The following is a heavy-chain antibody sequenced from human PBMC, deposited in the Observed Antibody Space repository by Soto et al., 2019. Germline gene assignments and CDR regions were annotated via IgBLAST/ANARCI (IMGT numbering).Heavy chain of an antibody. D-gene: IGHD6-19*01. CDR1: GGSISSGGYS. Sequence: QLQLQESGSGLVKPSQTLSLTCAVSGGSISSGGYSWSWIRQPPEKGLEWIGYIYHSGSTYYNPPLKGRVTISVDRSKNQFSLKLSSVTAADTAVYYCARAGGLGAVAVDYWGQGTLVTVSS. CDR3: ARAGGLGAVAVDY. V-gene: IGHV4-30-2*01. CDR2: IYHSGST. J-gene: IGHJ4*02.